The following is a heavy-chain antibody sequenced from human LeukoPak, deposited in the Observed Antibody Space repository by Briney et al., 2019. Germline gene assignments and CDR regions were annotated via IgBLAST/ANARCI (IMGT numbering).Heavy chain of an antibody. V-gene: IGHV3-30*04. CDR1: GFTFSSYA. J-gene: IGHJ4*02. D-gene: IGHD6-19*01. CDR3: ARDRSSGWYPLYYFDY. CDR2: ISYDGSNK. Sequence: GGSLRLSRAASGFTFSSYAMHWVRQAPGKRLGCVSGISYDGSNKYYADSVKRRFTISRDNSNNTLYLQMNSLRAEDTAVYYCARDRSSGWYPLYYFDYWGQGTLVTVSS.